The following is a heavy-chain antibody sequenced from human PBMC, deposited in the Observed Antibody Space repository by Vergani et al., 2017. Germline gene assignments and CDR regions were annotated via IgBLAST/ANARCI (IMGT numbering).Heavy chain of an antibody. J-gene: IGHJ4*02. CDR1: GNTFRNYY. Sequence: QVQVVQSGAEVKKSGASVKVSCKTAGNTFRNYYMHWVRQAPGQGLEWMGIINPSGGHTNYAQKFQGRVTMTRDTSTSTVYMELSSLRSEDTAIYYCARGDYGILTGYRYWGQGTLVTVSA. V-gene: IGHV1-46*03. CDR3: ARGDYGILTGYRY. D-gene: IGHD3-9*01. CDR2: INPSGGHT.